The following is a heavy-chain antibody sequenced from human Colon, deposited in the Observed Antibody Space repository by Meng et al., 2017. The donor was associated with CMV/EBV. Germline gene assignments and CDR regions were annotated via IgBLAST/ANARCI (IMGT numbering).Heavy chain of an antibody. CDR2: IRYDGNNQ. Sequence: GGSLRLSCAASGFTFRDYGIHWVRQAPGKGLEWVSFIRYDGNNQYYSDSVKGRFTISRDKSKNMLYLQMNDLRAEDTAVYYCAKIPTSSLPDYWGQGTLVTVSS. CDR3: AKIPTSSLPDY. CDR1: GFTFRDYG. J-gene: IGHJ4*02. V-gene: IGHV3-30*02.